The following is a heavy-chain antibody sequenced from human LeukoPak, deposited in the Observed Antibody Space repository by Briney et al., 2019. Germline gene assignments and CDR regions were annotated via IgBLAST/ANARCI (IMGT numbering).Heavy chain of an antibody. Sequence: GGSLRLSGAASGFTFSTYTRSWLRQAPGKGLVWVAGLSNNGGSTYYADSVKGRFTVSRDNSRTMMYLQMTSLRAQDTGLYYCAPVEGKGRTAGSGSYFTDSWGQGTLVTVSS. CDR2: LSNNGGST. D-gene: IGHD6-19*01. CDR1: GFTFSTYT. CDR3: APVEGKGRTAGSGSYFTDS. J-gene: IGHJ4*02. V-gene: IGHV3-23*01.